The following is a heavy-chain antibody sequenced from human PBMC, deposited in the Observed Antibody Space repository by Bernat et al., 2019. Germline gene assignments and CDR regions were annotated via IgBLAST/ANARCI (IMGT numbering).Heavy chain of an antibody. V-gene: IGHV3-43*02. CDR2: ISGDGGST. D-gene: IGHD4-17*01. Sequence: EVQLVESGGGVVQPGGSLRLSCAASGFTFDDYAMHWVRQAPGKGLEWVSLISGDGGSTYYADSVKGRFTISGDNSKNCLYLQMNSRRSGDAALAYCASSAVSTACFDYWGQGTLVTVSS. CDR3: ASSAVSTACFDY. J-gene: IGHJ4*02. CDR1: GFTFDDYA.